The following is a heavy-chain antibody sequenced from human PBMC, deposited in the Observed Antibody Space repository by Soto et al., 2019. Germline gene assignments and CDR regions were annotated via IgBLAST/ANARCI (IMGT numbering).Heavy chain of an antibody. V-gene: IGHV1-24*01. D-gene: IGHD3-22*01. CDR3: ATVGRGYYYDSSGYYPFDY. J-gene: IGHJ4*02. CDR2: FDPEDGET. Sequence: QAPGKGLEWMGGFDPEDGETIYAQKFQGRVTMTEDTSTDTAYMELSSLRSEDTAVYYCATVGRGYYYDSSGYYPFDYWGQGTLVTVSS.